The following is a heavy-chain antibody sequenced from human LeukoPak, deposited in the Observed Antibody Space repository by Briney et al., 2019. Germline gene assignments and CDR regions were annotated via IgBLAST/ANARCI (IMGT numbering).Heavy chain of an antibody. CDR3: AADGEAHDAFDI. CDR2: IVVGSGNT. CDR1: GFTFTSSA. V-gene: IGHV1-58*01. Sequence: SVKVSCTASGFTFTSSAVQWVRQARGQRLEWIGWIVVGSGNTNYAQKFQERVTITRDMSTSTAYMGLSSLRSEDTAVYYCAADGEAHDAFDIWGQGTMVTVSS. J-gene: IGHJ3*02.